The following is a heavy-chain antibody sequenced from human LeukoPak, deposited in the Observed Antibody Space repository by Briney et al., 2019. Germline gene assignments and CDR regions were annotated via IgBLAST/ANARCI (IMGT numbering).Heavy chain of an antibody. Sequence: GGSLRLSCAASGFTFSSYWMSWVRQAPGKGLEWVANIKQDGSEKYYVDSVKGRFTISRDNSKNTLYLQMNSLRAEDTAVYYCAKDPDCTSGVCYTFFDYWGQGTLVTVSS. D-gene: IGHD2-8*01. CDR2: IKQDGSEK. CDR1: GFTFSSYW. J-gene: IGHJ4*02. CDR3: AKDPDCTSGVCYTFFDY. V-gene: IGHV3-7*03.